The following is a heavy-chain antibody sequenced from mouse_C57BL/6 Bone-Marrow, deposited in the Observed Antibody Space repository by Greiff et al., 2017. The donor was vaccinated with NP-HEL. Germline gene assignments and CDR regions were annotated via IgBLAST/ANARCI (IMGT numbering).Heavy chain of an antibody. CDR3: ARSYDGYYEFAY. Sequence: EVKLMESGGGLVKPGGSLKLSCAASGFTFSSYAMSWVRQTPEKRLEWVATISDGGSYTYYPDNVKGRFTISRDNAKNNLYLQMSHLKSEDTAMYYCARSYDGYYEFAYWGQGTLVTVSA. CDR1: GFTFSSYA. D-gene: IGHD2-3*01. CDR2: ISDGGSYT. J-gene: IGHJ3*01. V-gene: IGHV5-4*03.